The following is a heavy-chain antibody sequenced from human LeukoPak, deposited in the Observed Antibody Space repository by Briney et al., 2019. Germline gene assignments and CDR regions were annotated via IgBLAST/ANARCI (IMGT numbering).Heavy chain of an antibody. V-gene: IGHV7-4-1*02. CDR1: GYPFSAHF. Sequence: ASVKVSCKASGYPFSAHFLSWVRQASGQGLEWMGNIDTTTGNPRYAQDFTGRFVFSLDTSVSTAYLQITSLKADDTAAYYCVRGTPTPGMDYWGQGTQVTVSS. CDR2: IDTTTGNP. CDR3: VRGTPTPGMDY. J-gene: IGHJ4*02. D-gene: IGHD3-10*01.